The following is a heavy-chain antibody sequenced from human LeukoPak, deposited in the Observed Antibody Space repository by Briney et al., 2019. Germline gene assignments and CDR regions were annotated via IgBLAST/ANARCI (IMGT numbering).Heavy chain of an antibody. CDR3: ARETPRWNDDDFFDI. V-gene: IGHV1-18*01. Sequence: GASVKVSCKASGYTFTSYGISWVRQAPGQGLEWMGWISAYNGNTNYAQKLQGRVTMTTDTSTSTAYMELRSLRSDDTAVYYCARETPRWNDDDFFDIWGKGKMVTVFS. CDR2: ISAYNGNT. D-gene: IGHD1-1*01. CDR1: GYTFTSYG. J-gene: IGHJ3*02.